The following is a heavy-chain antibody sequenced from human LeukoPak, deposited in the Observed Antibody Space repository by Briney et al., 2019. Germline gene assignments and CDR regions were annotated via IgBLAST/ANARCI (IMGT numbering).Heavy chain of an antibody. CDR1: GGTFSSYA. V-gene: IGHV1-69*01. CDR2: IIPIFGTA. D-gene: IGHD3-16*01. J-gene: IGHJ3*02. Sequence: GSSVKVSCKASGGTFSSYAISWVRQAPGQGLEWMGGIIPIFGTANYAQKFQARVTITADESTSTAYMELSSLRSEDTAVYYCARARGGYVGDAFDIWGQGTMVTVSS. CDR3: ARARGGYVGDAFDI.